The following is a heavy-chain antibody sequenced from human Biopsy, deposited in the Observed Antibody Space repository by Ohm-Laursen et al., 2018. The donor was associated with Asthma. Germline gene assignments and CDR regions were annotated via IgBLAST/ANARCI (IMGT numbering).Heavy chain of an antibody. V-gene: IGHV4-30-4*01. CDR2: VFWSGTT. D-gene: IGHD4-17*01. Sequence: SQTLSLTCRVSGGYTGSSDHHWDWIRQAPGKGLDWIGFVFWSGTTHYSRSLERRVSISIDTATNEFSMKLWSVTPADTAVYFCARVVSYGDIYFGIDVWGPGNTVVVS. CDR1: GGYTGSSDHH. CDR3: ARVVSYGDIYFGIDV. J-gene: IGHJ6*02.